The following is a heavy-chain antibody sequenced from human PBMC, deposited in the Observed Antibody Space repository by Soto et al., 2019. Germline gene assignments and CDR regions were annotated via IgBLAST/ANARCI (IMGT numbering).Heavy chain of an antibody. V-gene: IGHV5-51*01. CDR2: IYPGDSDT. CDR1: GYSFTSYW. CDR3: ERHGAYYSGSGSSVLTSGMDV. Sequence: GESLKISCKGSGYSFTSYWIGWVRQMPGKGLDLMGIIYPGDSDTRYSLSVHSHVTISADKSISTAYLQWSSLKASDTAMYYGERHGAYYSGSGSSVLTSGMDVWGHGTTVTVSS. J-gene: IGHJ6*01. D-gene: IGHD3-10*01.